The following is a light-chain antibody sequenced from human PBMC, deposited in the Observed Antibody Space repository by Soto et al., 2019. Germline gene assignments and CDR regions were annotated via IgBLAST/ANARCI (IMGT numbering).Light chain of an antibody. Sequence: AIRSSRCPSSLSASVVDRVTITCRASQGIRDDLAWYQHKPGKAPKLLIYAASTLQSGVPSRFSGSGSGTDFTLTISSLQPEDFATYYCLQDYIYPWTFGQGTKVDIK. CDR1: QGIRDD. CDR2: AAS. J-gene: IGKJ1*01. V-gene: IGKV1-6*01. CDR3: LQDYIYPWT.